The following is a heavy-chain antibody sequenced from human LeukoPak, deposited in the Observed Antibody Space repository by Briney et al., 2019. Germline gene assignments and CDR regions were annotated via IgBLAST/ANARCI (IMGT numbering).Heavy chain of an antibody. J-gene: IGHJ6*03. CDR1: GFTVSINS. CDR3: ARYLRKLYGRGGDYYFYMDV. CDR2: IYSGGNT. Sequence: GGSLRLSCTVSGFTVSINSMSWVRQAPGKGLEWVSFIYSGGNTHYSDSVKGRFTISRDNPKNSLYLQMNSLKAEDTALFYCARYLRKLYGRGGDYYFYMDVWGKGTTVTVSS. D-gene: IGHD1-26*01. V-gene: IGHV3-53*01.